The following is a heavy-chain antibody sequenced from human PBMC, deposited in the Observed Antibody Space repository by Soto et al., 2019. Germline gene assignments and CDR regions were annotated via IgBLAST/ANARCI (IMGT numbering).Heavy chain of an antibody. CDR3: VRDTYFSDSIGYTSCLDY. D-gene: IGHD3-22*01. CDR1: GFTLSDHY. J-gene: IGHJ4*02. Sequence: EVQLVESGGGLVQPGGSLRLSCAGSGFTLSDHYIDWVRQAPGKGLDWVGRSRDKPQGYSTAYDASVKGRVTTSRDESKNSAYLQMNSLKAADKAVYDCVRDTYFSDSIGYTSCLDYWGQGNMVTVSS. V-gene: IGHV3-72*01. CDR2: SRDKPQGYST.